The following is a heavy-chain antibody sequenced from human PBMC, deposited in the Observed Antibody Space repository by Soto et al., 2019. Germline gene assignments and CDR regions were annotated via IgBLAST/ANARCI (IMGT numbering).Heavy chain of an antibody. V-gene: IGHV1-3*01. CDR2: INAGNGNT. D-gene: IGHD7-27*01. CDR3: ARAPINPKWGVTMFDY. J-gene: IGHJ4*02. CDR1: GFTFTGHA. Sequence: QVHLVQSATEVKRPGASVKVSCQTSGFTFTGHAIQWVRQAPGQRPEWLGWINAGNGNTKYSRRFQGRITSTRDTAASTAYMELDSLTSEDTALFYCARAPINPKWGVTMFDYWGQGTLVTVSS.